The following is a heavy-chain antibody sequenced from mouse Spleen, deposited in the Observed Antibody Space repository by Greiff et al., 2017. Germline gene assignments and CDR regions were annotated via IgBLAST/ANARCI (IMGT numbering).Heavy chain of an antibody. V-gene: IGHV5-16*01. J-gene: IGHJ3*01. D-gene: IGHD3-2*01. Sequence: EVKLMESEGGLVQPGSSMKLSCTASGFTFSDYYMAWVRQVPEKGLEWVANINYDGSSTYYLDSLKSRFIISRDNAKNILYLQMSSLKSEDTATYYCARADSSGSWFAYWGQGTLVTVSA. CDR1: GFTFSDYY. CDR3: ARADSSGSWFAY. CDR2: INYDGSST.